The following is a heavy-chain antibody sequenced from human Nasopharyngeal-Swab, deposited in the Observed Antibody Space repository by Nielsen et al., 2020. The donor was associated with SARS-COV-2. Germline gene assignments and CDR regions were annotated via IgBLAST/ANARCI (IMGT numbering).Heavy chain of an antibody. Sequence: GESLKISCASSGFTFRSFLLNLVRQAPGKGLEWVSSISSSSSYIYYADSVKCRFTISRDNAKNSLYLQMNSLRAEDTAVYYCARGAYDYVWGSYRPIDYWGQGTLVTVSS. J-gene: IGHJ4*02. D-gene: IGHD3-16*02. CDR1: GFTFRSFL. V-gene: IGHV3-21*01. CDR2: ISSSSSYI. CDR3: ARGAYDYVWGSYRPIDY.